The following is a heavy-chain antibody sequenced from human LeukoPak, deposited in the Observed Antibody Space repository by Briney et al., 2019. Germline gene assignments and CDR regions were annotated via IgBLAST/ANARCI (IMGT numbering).Heavy chain of an antibody. Sequence: GGSLRLSCAASGFTFSSYDMTWVRQAPGRGLEWVSSIRPSGDNTYYGDSVKGRFTISRDNSKNTVYLQMNNMRVDDTAVYYCAKLRGMREEYFDYWGQGTLVTVSS. CDR3: AKLRGMREEYFDY. CDR2: IRPSGDNT. J-gene: IGHJ4*02. CDR1: GFTFSSYD. V-gene: IGHV3-23*01. D-gene: IGHD3-10*01.